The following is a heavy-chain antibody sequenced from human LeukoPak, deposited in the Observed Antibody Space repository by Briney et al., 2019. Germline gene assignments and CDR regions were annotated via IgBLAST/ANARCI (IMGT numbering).Heavy chain of an antibody. CDR2: IKQDGSEK. D-gene: IGHD6-13*01. CDR1: GFTFSSYW. CDR3: ARDAHKDGIAAAGTFDY. Sequence: TGGSLRLSCAASGFTFSSYWMSWVRQAPGKGLEWVANIKQDGSEKYYVDSVKGRFTISRDNAKNSLYLQMNSLRAEDTAVYYCARDAHKDGIAAAGTFDYWGQGTLVTVSS. J-gene: IGHJ4*02. V-gene: IGHV3-7*01.